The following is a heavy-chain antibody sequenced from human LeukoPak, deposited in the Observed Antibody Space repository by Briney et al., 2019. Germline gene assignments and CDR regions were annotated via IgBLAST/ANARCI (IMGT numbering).Heavy chain of an antibody. D-gene: IGHD3-9*01. J-gene: IGHJ3*01. V-gene: IGHV3-23*01. CDR2: INGNGGST. CDR3: ARVLLGMSAFDL. CDR1: GFTFSGYA. Sequence: SGGSLRLSCAASGFTFSGYAMNWVRQAPGKGLEWVSSINGNGGSTYYADSVKGRFTISRDNSKNTLYLQMNSLRADDTAVYSCARVLLGMSAFDLWGQGTMVSVSS.